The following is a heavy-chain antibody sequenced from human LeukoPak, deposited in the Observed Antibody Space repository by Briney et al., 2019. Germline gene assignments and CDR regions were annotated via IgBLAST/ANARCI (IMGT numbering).Heavy chain of an antibody. CDR3: ASDIVVVPAAITTGDHDHDAFDI. J-gene: IGHJ3*02. V-gene: IGHV3-11*04. CDR2: ISSSGSTI. Sequence: GGSLRLSCAASGFTFSDYYMSWIRQAPGKGLEWVSYISSSGSTIYYADSVKGRFTISRDNAKNSLYLQMNSLRAEDTAVYYCASDIVVVPAAITTGDHDHDAFDIWGQGTMVTVSS. CDR1: GFTFSDYY. D-gene: IGHD2-2*02.